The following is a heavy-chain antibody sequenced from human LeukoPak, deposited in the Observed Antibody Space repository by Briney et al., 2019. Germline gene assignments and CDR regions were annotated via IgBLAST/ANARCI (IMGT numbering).Heavy chain of an antibody. J-gene: IGHJ4*02. D-gene: IGHD3-10*01. V-gene: IGHV4-34*01. CDR2: INHSGST. CDR1: GGSFSGYY. Sequence: PSETLSLTCAVYGGSFSGYYWSWIRQPPGKGLEWIGEINHSGSTNYNPSLKSRVTISVDTSKNQFSLKLSSVTAAYTAVYYCARHMGYYYGSGSYILDYWGQGTLVTVSS. CDR3: ARHMGYYYGSGSYILDY.